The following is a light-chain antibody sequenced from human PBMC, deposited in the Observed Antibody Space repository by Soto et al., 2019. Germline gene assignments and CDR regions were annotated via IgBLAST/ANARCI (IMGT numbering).Light chain of an antibody. Sequence: QSVLTQPPSVSGSPGQSVAISCTGTSSDVGGYNRVSWYQQAPGKAPKLLIYDVSNRPSGGSTRFSGSKSGNTASLTISGLQAEDEADYYCTSYASGSAYDFGPGTKLTVL. CDR1: SSDVGGYNR. CDR2: DVS. V-gene: IGLV2-18*02. CDR3: TSYASGSAYD. J-gene: IGLJ1*01.